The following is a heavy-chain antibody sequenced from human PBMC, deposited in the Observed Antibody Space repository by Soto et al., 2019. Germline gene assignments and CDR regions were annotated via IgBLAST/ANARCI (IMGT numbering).Heavy chain of an antibody. CDR1: GGSISSHY. D-gene: IGHD1-26*01. CDR2: IYHSGSA. J-gene: IGHJ4*02. V-gene: IGHV4-59*11. CDR3: ARVGAEEFDY. Sequence: SETLSLTCTVSGGSISSHYWSWVRQFPGKELEWIGYIYHSGSANYNPSLKSRVTISVDTSKNQFSLKLSSVTAADTAVYYCARVGAEEFDYWGQGTLVTVSS.